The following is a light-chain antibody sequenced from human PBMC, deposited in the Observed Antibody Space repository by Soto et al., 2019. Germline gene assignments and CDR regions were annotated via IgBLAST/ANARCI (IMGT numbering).Light chain of an antibody. V-gene: IGKV3-20*01. Sequence: EIVLTQSPGTLSLSPGEGATLSFSAGQSVSSSQLAWFQQKPGQAPRLLVYGASSRATGIPDRFSGSVSGTDFTLAISRLEPEDFAVYYCQHYGGAPLTFGQGTRLEIK. CDR1: QSVSSSQ. CDR3: QHYGGAPLT. CDR2: GAS. J-gene: IGKJ5*01.